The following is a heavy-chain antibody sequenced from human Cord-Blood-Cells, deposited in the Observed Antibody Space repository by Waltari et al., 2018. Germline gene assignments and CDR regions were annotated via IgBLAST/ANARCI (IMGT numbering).Heavy chain of an antibody. CDR2: INHSGST. CDR1: GGSFSGYY. J-gene: IGHJ6*02. CDR3: ASPVGATSYYYGMDV. Sequence: QVQLQQWGAGLLKPSETLSLTCAVYGGSFSGYYWSWIRQPPGKGLDGIGEINHSGSTNYNPSLKSRVTISVDTSKNQFSLKLSSVTAADTAVYYCASPVGATSYYYGMDVWGQGTTVTVSS. V-gene: IGHV4-34*01. D-gene: IGHD1-26*01.